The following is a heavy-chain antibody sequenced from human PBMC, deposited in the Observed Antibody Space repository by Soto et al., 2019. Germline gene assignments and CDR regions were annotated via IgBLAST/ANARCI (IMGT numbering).Heavy chain of an antibody. J-gene: IGHJ4*02. CDR1: GYTFTRSG. CDR3: ASPRLSSDGTTPIDY. Sequence: ASVKVSCKASGYTFTRSGISWVRQAPGQGLEWMGWISTYNGDTNYAQTFQGRVTISRDTSKNTLYLQMNSLRAEDTAVYYCASPRLSSDGTTPIDYWGQGTLVTVSS. V-gene: IGHV1-18*01. CDR2: ISTYNGDT. D-gene: IGHD1-1*01.